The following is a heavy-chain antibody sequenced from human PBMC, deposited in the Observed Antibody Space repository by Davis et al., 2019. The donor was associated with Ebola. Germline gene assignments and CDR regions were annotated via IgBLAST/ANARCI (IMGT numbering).Heavy chain of an antibody. CDR3: AKGSSIYSGSYLDY. CDR2: ISYDGSNK. CDR1: GFTFSSYA. D-gene: IGHD1-26*01. J-gene: IGHJ4*02. Sequence: GGSLRLSCAASGFTFSSYAMHWVRQAPGKGLEWVAVISYDGSNKYYADSVKGRFTISRDNSKNTLYLQMNSLRAEDTAVYYCAKGSSIYSGSYLDYWGQGTLVTVSS. V-gene: IGHV3-30-3*01.